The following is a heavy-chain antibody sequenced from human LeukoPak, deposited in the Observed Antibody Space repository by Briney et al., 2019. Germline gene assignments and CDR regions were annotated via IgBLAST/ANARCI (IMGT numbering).Heavy chain of an antibody. CDR2: IQYDLSQK. D-gene: IGHD1-1*01. CDR1: GFNFRTSG. CDR3: AKRMYNWNDFGDAFDI. J-gene: IGHJ3*02. V-gene: IGHV3-30*02. Sequence: GGSLRLSCAASGFNFRTSGMHWVRQAPGKGLEWVAFIQYDLSQKHYADSVKGRFTISRDNSKNTLYLQMNSLRAEDTAVYYCAKRMYNWNDFGDAFDIWGQGTMVTVSS.